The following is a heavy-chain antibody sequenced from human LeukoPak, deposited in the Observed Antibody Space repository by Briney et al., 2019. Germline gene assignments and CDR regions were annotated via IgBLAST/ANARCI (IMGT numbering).Heavy chain of an antibody. J-gene: IGHJ4*02. V-gene: IGHV4-34*01. CDR3: ARLGYSSESGLDY. D-gene: IGHD6-25*01. Sequence: SETLSLTCAVYGGSFSGYYWSWIRQPPGKGLEWIGEINHSGSTNYNPSLKSRVTISVDTSKNQFSLKLSSVTAADTAVYYCARLGYSSESGLDYWGQGTLVTVSS. CDR1: GGSFSGYY. CDR2: INHSGST.